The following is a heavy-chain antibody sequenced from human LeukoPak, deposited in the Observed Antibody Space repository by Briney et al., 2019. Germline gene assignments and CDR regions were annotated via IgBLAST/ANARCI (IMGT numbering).Heavy chain of an antibody. D-gene: IGHD2-15*01. J-gene: IGHJ4*02. V-gene: IGHV3-74*01. CDR3: ARDQIFCSGGHCYFEN. CDR1: GFTFSSYW. CDR2: INEDGSRT. Sequence: PGGSLRLSCAASGFTFSSYWMHRVRQDTGKRLVWVSRINEDGSRTTYADSVKGRFTISRDNAKNTLYLQMNSLRGEDTAVYYCARDQIFCSGGHCYFENWGQGTLVTVSS.